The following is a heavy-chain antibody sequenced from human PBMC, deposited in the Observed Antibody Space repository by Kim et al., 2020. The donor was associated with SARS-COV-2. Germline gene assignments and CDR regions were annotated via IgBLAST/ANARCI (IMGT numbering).Heavy chain of an antibody. CDR3: AREASGGAK. J-gene: IGHJ4*02. D-gene: IGHD2-21*01. V-gene: IGHV3-30*03. CDR1: GFSLTSYA. CDR2: ISYDGKYI. Sequence: GWSLRLSCAVSGFSLTSYAMHWVRQAPGKGLQWVAVISYDGKYIYYADPVKGRFTISRDLSKNTLFLQMNSLKIDDTAMYYCAREASGGAKWGQGTLVTV.